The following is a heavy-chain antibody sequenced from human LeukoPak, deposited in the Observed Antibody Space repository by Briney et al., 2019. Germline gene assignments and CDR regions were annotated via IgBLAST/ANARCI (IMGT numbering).Heavy chain of an antibody. CDR2: INPYGTEK. J-gene: IGHJ4*02. CDR3: SGRDSSRSPRAY. D-gene: IGHD2-2*01. Sequence: GGSLRLSCAASGLTFTDFWMNWVRLAPGRGLEWLANINPYGTEKYYVDSVKGRFAISRDNAKNEVYLEMNSLRAEDAGVYYCSGRDSSRSPRAYWGQGALVSVSS. V-gene: IGHV3-7*01. CDR1: GLTFTDFW.